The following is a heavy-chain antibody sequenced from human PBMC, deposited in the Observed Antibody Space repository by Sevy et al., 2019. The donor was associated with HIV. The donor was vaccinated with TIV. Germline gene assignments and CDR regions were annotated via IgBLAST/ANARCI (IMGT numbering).Heavy chain of an antibody. CDR1: GGSISISSYY. D-gene: IGHD6-19*01. J-gene: IGHJ4*02. CDR3: ARAFRAVAGSYYFDY. CDR2: FYYSEST. V-gene: IGHV4-39*01. Sequence: ASETLSLTCTVSGGSISISSYYWGWIRQPSGKGLEWIGSFYYSESTYYNPSLKSRVTISVDTSKNQFSLKLSSVTAADTAVYYCARAFRAVAGSYYFDYWGQGTLVTVSS.